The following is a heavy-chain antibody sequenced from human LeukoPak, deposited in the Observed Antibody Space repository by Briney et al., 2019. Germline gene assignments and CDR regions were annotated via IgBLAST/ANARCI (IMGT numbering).Heavy chain of an antibody. Sequence: PGGSLRLSCTASGFTFSSYYMSWVRQAPGKGLEWVSAISGSGGSTYYADSVKGRFTISRDNAENSLYLQMNSLRAEDTAVYYCAKAGSIRFDYWGQGTLVTVSS. D-gene: IGHD1-26*01. J-gene: IGHJ4*02. CDR1: GFTFSSYY. V-gene: IGHV3-23*01. CDR2: ISGSGGST. CDR3: AKAGSIRFDY.